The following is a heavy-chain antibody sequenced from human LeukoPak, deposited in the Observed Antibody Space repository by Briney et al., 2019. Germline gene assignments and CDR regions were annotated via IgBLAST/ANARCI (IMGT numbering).Heavy chain of an antibody. Sequence: ASVKVSCKASGGTFSSYAISWVRQAPGQGLEWMGRIIPILGIANYAQKFQGRVTITADKSTSTAYMELSSLRSEDTAVYYCARASHYYGILTAWGQGTLVTVSS. D-gene: IGHD3-9*01. CDR2: IIPILGIA. J-gene: IGHJ4*02. V-gene: IGHV1-69*04. CDR3: ARASHYYGILTA. CDR1: GGTFSSYA.